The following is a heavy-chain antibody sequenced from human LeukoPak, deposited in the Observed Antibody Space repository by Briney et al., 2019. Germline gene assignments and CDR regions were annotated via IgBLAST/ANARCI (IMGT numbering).Heavy chain of an antibody. CDR2: IHHSGST. D-gene: IGHD6-19*01. V-gene: IGHV4-59*01. Sequence: SETLSLTCTVSGGSTSSYYWSWIRQPPGKGLEWIGYIHHSGSTNYNPSLKSRVTISVDTSKNQFSLKLSSVTAADTAVYYCAREQVAGYFDYSGQGTLVTVSS. CDR1: GGSTSSYY. CDR3: AREQVAGYFDY. J-gene: IGHJ4*02.